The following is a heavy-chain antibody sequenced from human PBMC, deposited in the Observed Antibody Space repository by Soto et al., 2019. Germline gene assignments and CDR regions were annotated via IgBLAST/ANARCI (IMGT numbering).Heavy chain of an antibody. D-gene: IGHD2-2*01. Sequence: QVQLVQSGAEVKKPGSSVKVSCKASGGTFGSYAFSWVRQAPGQGLGWMGGIIPVSGAAHYAQKFQARVTLTADESTSTAYMELSSLSSQDTAVYYCATALGCRSTSCTLDYWGQGTRVIVSS. CDR2: IIPVSGAA. J-gene: IGHJ4*02. CDR1: GGTFGSYA. CDR3: ATALGCRSTSCTLDY. V-gene: IGHV1-69*01.